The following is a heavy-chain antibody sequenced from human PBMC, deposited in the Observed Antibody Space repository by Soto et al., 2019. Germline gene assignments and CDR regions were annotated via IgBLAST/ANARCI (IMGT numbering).Heavy chain of an antibody. CDR1: GDSVSSNSAG. Sequence: CAITGDSVSSNSAGWSWVRQSPSRGLEWLGRTYYRSKWYYEYAVSVRGRITINPDTSKNQYSLQLNSVTPEDTAVYYCAKDPRRHYDSSGYFGYWGQGTLVTVSS. J-gene: IGHJ4*02. CDR2: TYYRSKWYY. V-gene: IGHV6-1*01. CDR3: AKDPRRHYDSSGYFGY. D-gene: IGHD3-22*01.